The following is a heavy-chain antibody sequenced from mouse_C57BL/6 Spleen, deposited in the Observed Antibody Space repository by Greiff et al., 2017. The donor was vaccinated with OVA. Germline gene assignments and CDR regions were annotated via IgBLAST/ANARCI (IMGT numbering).Heavy chain of an antibody. Sequence: QVQLQQPGAELVKPGASVKLSCKASGYTFTSYWMQWVKQRPGQGLEWIGEIDPSDSYTNSNQKFKGKATLTVDTSSSTAYMQLSSLTSEDSAVYYCARWRDFDYWGQGTTLTVSS. CDR1: GYTFTSYW. CDR3: ARWRDFDY. V-gene: IGHV1-50*01. J-gene: IGHJ2*01. CDR2: IDPSDSYT.